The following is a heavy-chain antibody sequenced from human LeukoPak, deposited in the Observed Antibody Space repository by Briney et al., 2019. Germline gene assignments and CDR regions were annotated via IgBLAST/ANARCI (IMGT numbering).Heavy chain of an antibody. CDR2: INPNSGGT. J-gene: IGHJ6*03. Sequence: ASVKVSCKASGYTFTGYYMHWVRQAPGQGLEWMGWINPNSGGTNYVQKFQGRVTMTRDTSISTAYMELSRLRSDDTAVYYCARELRAYYYYYMDVWGKGTTVTVSS. D-gene: IGHD4-17*01. V-gene: IGHV1-2*02. CDR3: ARELRAYYYYYMDV. CDR1: GYTFTGYY.